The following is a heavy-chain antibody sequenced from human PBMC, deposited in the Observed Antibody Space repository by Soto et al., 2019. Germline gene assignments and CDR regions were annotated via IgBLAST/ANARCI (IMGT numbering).Heavy chain of an antibody. CDR1: GFTFSSYG. Sequence: QVQLVESGGGVVQPGRSLRLSCAASGFTFSSYGMHWVRQAPGKGLEWVAVIWYDGSNKYYADSVKGRFTISRDNSKNPLYLQMNSLRAEGTAVYYCARDPGCASPTSADDAFDIWGQGTMDTVSS. J-gene: IGHJ3*02. CDR2: IWYDGSNK. CDR3: ARDPGCASPTSADDAFDI. V-gene: IGHV3-33*01. D-gene: IGHD1-1*01.